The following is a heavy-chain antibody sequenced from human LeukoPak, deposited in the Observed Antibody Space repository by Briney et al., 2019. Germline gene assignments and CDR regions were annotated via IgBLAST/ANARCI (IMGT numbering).Heavy chain of an antibody. Sequence: PGGSLRLSCAASGFTFSSYWMSWVRQAPGKGLEWVANIKQDGSEKYYVDSVKGRFTISRDNAKNSLYLQMNSLRAEDTAVYYCARSKGYCDSSAYSEDNWFDPWGQGTLVTVSS. D-gene: IGHD3-22*01. V-gene: IGHV3-7*01. CDR1: GFTFSSYW. J-gene: IGHJ5*02. CDR2: IKQDGSEK. CDR3: ARSKGYCDSSAYSEDNWFDP.